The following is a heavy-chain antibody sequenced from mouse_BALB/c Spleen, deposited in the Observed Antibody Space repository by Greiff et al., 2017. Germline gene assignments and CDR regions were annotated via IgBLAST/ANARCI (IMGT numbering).Heavy chain of an antibody. Sequence: VQLQQPGAELVRPGASVKLSCKPSGYTFTSYWINWVKQRPGQGLEWIGNIYPSDSYTNYNQKFKDKGTLTVDKSSSTAYMQLSSPTSEDSAVYYCTRGGFDYWGQGTTLTVSS. J-gene: IGHJ2*01. CDR1: GYTFTSYW. CDR3: TRGGFDY. V-gene: IGHV1-69*02. CDR2: IYPSDSYT.